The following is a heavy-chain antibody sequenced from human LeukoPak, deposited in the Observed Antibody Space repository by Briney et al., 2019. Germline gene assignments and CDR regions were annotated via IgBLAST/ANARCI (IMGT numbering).Heavy chain of an antibody. Sequence: GASVKVSCKASGYTFTGYYMHWVRQAPGQGLEWMGWINPNSGGTNYAQKFQGRVTMTRDTSISTAYMELSRLRSDDTAVYYCARAPFMIPFGGPPDYWGQRTLLTASS. V-gene: IGHV1-2*02. CDR2: INPNSGGT. CDR1: GYTFTGYY. D-gene: IGHD3-16*01. J-gene: IGHJ4*02. CDR3: ARAPFMIPFGGPPDY.